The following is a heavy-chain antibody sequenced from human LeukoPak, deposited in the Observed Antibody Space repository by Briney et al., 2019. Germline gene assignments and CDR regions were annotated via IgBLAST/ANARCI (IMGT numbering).Heavy chain of an antibody. D-gene: IGHD2-15*01. CDR2: ISYDGSNK. J-gene: IGHJ1*01. V-gene: IGHV3-30-3*02. CDR1: GFTFSSYA. CDR3: AKQLGYCSDGSCYFPH. Sequence: GGSLRLSCAASGFTFSSYAMHWVRQAPGKGLEWVAVISYDGSNKYYADSVKGRFTISRDNSKSTLCLQMNSLRAEDTAVYYCAKQLGYCSDGSCYFPHWGQGTLVTVSS.